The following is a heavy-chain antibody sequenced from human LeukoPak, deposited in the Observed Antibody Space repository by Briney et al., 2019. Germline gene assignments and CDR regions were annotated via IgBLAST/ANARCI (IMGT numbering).Heavy chain of an antibody. CDR3: AKGGYCSSTSCLYYYYYYMDV. V-gene: IGHV3-30*18. CDR2: LSYDGRHK. J-gene: IGHJ6*03. CDR1: GFTFSSFG. Sequence: PGGSLRLSCAASGFTFSSFGTHWVRQAPGKGLEWVSVLSYDGRHKHYADSVKGRFTISRDNSKNTLYLQMNSLRAKDTAVYYCAKGGYCSSTSCLYYYYYYMDVWGKGTTVTVSS. D-gene: IGHD2-2*03.